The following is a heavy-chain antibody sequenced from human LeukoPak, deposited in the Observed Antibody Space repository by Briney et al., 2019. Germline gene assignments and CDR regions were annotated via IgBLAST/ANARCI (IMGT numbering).Heavy chain of an antibody. J-gene: IGHJ4*02. V-gene: IGHV3-48*03. CDR1: GFTFSSYE. CDR2: ITTSGTST. D-gene: IGHD1-26*01. CDR3: VVHSATSCY. Sequence: GGSLRLSCATSGFTFSSYEMNWVRQAPGKGLEWISYITTSGTSTYYADSVEGRFTISRDNGKTALSLQTNSLRAEDTAVYYCVVHSATSCYWGQGTLVTVSS.